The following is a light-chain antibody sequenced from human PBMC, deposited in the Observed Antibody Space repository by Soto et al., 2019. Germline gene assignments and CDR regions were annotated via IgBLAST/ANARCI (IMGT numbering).Light chain of an antibody. V-gene: IGKV3-20*01. CDR2: GAS. J-gene: IGKJ5*01. CDR1: QSVSSN. Sequence: DIVMTQSPATLSVSPGERATLSCRASQSVSSNLAWYQQKPGQAPRLLIYGASSRATGIPDRFSGSGSGTDFTLTISRLEPEDFAVYYCQQYGSSPGITFGQGTRLEIK. CDR3: QQYGSSPGIT.